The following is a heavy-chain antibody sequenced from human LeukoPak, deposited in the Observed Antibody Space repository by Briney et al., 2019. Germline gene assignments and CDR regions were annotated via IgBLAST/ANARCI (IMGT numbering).Heavy chain of an antibody. CDR3: AREYVDTAMATSFDY. Sequence: GASVKVSCKASGGTFSSYAISWVRQAPGQGLEWMGGIIPIFGTANYAQKFQGRVTITADESTNTAYMELSSLRSEDTAVYYCAREYVDTAMATSFDYWGQGTLVTVSS. CDR1: GGTFSSYA. CDR2: IIPIFGTA. J-gene: IGHJ4*02. V-gene: IGHV1-69*13. D-gene: IGHD5-18*01.